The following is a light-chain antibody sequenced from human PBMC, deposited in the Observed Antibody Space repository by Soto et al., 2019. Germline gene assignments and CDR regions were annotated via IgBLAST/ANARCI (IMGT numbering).Light chain of an antibody. J-gene: IGKJ4*01. Sequence: DILMTQSQNSLAVSLGGRATINCKSSQRVFFSSFNKDFLAWYQQKPGQSPKLLIYWASTREAGVPDRFSGSGSGTDFTLTISSLQAEDVAVYYCQQYCSTPLTFGGGTKVDI. CDR3: QQYCSTPLT. V-gene: IGKV4-1*01. CDR1: QRVFFSSFNKDF. CDR2: WAS.